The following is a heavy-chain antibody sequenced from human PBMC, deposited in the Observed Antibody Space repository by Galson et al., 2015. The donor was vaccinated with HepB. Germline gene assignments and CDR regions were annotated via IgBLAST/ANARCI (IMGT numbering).Heavy chain of an antibody. D-gene: IGHD6-19*01. CDR1: GGSFSGYY. CDR3: ARARGGGWYFSQFDY. Sequence: ETLSLTCAVYGGSFSGYYWSWIRQPPGKGLEWIGEINHSGSTNYNPSLKSRVTISVDTSKNQFSLKLSSVTAADTAVYYCARARGGGWYFSQFDYWGQGTLVTVSS. CDR2: INHSGST. J-gene: IGHJ4*02. V-gene: IGHV4-34*01.